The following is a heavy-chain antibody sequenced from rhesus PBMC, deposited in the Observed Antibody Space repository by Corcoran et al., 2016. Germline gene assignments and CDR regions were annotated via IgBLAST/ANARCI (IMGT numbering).Heavy chain of an antibody. CDR1: GGSISSNY. J-gene: IGHJ4*01. Sequence: QLQLQESGPGLVKPSETLSLTCAVSGGSISSNYWSWIRQPPGKGLEWIGRISGRGGSTDCNPSLKRRVTISTDTSKNQFSLKLSSVTAADTAVYYCAILYSGSWTPFDYWGQGVLVTVSS. D-gene: IGHD6-25*01. CDR2: ISGRGGST. V-gene: IGHV4-173*01. CDR3: AILYSGSWTPFDY.